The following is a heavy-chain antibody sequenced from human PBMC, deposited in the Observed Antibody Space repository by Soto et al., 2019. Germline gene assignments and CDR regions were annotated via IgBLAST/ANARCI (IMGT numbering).Heavy chain of an antibody. CDR3: ANRIRVDTAMVVGAFDI. J-gene: IGHJ3*02. CDR2: ISAYNGNT. D-gene: IGHD5-18*01. Sequence: ASVKVSCKASGYTFTSYGISWVRRAPGQGLEWMGWISAYNGNTNYAQKLQGRVTMTTDTSTSTAYMELRSLRSDDTAVYYCANRIRVDTAMVVGAFDIWGQGTMVTVSS. CDR1: GYTFTSYG. V-gene: IGHV1-18*01.